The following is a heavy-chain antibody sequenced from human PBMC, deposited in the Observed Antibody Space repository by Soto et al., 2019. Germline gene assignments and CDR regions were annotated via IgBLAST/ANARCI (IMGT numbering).Heavy chain of an antibody. CDR2: INAGNGNT. D-gene: IGHD3-10*01. V-gene: IGHV1-3*01. CDR1: GYTFTSYA. CDR3: ARDFSWFGELMASDY. Sequence: QVQLVQSGAEVKKPGASVKVSCKASGYTFTSYAMHWVRQAPGQRLEWMGWINAGNGNTKYSQKFQGRVTITRDTSASTAYMELCSLRSEDTAVYYCARDFSWFGELMASDYWGQGTLVTVSS. J-gene: IGHJ4*02.